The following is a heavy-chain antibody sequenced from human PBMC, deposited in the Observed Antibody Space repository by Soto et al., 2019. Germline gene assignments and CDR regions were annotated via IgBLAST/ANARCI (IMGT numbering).Heavy chain of an antibody. CDR2: IIPVFGAA. CDR1: GATLNTFINYG. Sequence: QVQLVQSGAEVKKPGSSVRVSCKASGATLNTFINYGITWVRQAPGQGLEWMGGIIPVFGAANHAQKFQDRVTISADESTRTVNRDLSSLTSEDTAVYYCARGAGTKINVLMYEALENWGQGTMVTVSS. J-gene: IGHJ3*02. V-gene: IGHV1-69*12. D-gene: IGHD3-16*01. CDR3: ARGAGTKINVLMYEALEN.